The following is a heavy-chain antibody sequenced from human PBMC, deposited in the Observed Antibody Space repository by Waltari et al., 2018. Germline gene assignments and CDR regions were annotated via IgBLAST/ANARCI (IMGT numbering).Heavy chain of an antibody. V-gene: IGHV4-34*01. CDR2: RHHSGST. CDR1: GGSFSGYY. CDR3: ARGRLRAGFDS. J-gene: IGHJ5*01. D-gene: IGHD3-16*01. Sequence: QVQIQQWGAGLLKSSETLSLTCAVYGGSFSGYYWSWFRQPPGKGLGWIGDRHHSGSTNHSPCLESRVTISVDTSKNQISLRLTAVTGADTSVYYWARGRLRAGFDSWGHGTLVTVSS.